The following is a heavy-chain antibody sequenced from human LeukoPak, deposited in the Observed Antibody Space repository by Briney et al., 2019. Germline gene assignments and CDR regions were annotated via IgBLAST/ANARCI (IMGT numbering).Heavy chain of an antibody. D-gene: IGHD6-19*01. CDR3: ASYGYSSGWSTPPLYYMDV. CDR2: IYYSGST. V-gene: IGHV4-39*01. Sequence: MPSETLSLTCTVSGGSISSSSYYWGWIRQPPGKGLEWIGSIYYSGSTYYNPSLKSRVTISVDTSKNQFSLKLSSVTAADTAVYYCASYGYSSGWSTPPLYYMDVWGKGTTVTISS. CDR1: GGSISSSSYY. J-gene: IGHJ6*03.